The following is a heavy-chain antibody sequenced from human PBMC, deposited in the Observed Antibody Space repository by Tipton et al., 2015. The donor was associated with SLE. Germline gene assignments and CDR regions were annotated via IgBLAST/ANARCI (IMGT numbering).Heavy chain of an antibody. D-gene: IGHD2-21*02. V-gene: IGHV3-30*04. CDR1: GFTFSSYA. J-gene: IGHJ4*02. CDR3: ARERLLFPMDY. CDR2: ISYDGSNK. Sequence: SLRLSCAASGFTFSSYAMHWVRQAPGKGLEWVAVISYDGSNKYYADSVKGRITISRDNSKNTLYLQMNSLRAEDTAVYYCARERLLFPMDYWGQGTLVTVSS.